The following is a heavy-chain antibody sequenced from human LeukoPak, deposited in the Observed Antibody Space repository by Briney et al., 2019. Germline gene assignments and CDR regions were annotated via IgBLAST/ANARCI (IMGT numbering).Heavy chain of an antibody. V-gene: IGHV4-4*07. Sequence: SETLSLTCTVSGGSISSYYWSWIRQPAGKGLEWIGRIYTSGSTNYNPSLKSRVTMSVDTPKNQFSLKLSSVTAADTAVYYCARELGVFRAVLFDYWGQGTLVTVSS. CDR1: GGSISSYY. CDR3: ARELGVFRAVLFDY. CDR2: IYTSGST. D-gene: IGHD3-16*01. J-gene: IGHJ4*02.